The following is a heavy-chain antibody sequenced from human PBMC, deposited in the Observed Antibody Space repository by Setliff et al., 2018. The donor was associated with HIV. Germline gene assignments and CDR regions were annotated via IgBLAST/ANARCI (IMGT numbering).Heavy chain of an antibody. CDR3: ARPRSGTY. CDR1: GGSISSGSYY. D-gene: IGHD3-10*01. Sequence: SETLSLTCTVSGGSISSGSYYWSWIRQPAGKGLEWIGRIYTSGSTNYNPSLKSRVTISVDTSKNQFSLKLSSVTAADTAVYYCARPRSGTYRGQGTLVTVSS. CDR2: IYTSGST. J-gene: IGHJ4*02. V-gene: IGHV4-61*02.